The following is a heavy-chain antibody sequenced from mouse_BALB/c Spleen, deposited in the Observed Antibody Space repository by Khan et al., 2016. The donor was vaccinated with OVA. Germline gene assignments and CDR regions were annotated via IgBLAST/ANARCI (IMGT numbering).Heavy chain of an antibody. CDR2: IYPGGGYT. Sequence: QVQLQQSGAELVRPGTSVKMSCKAAGYPFTNYWMGWVIQRPGHGLEWIGDIYPGGGYTDYNEKFKGKATLTADKSSSTAYMQLSSLTSEDSAMYYCVKGNRYMDYAIDYWGQGTSVTVSS. CDR3: VKGNRYMDYAIDY. V-gene: IGHV1-63*02. CDR1: GYPFTNYW. D-gene: IGHD2-14*01. J-gene: IGHJ4*01.